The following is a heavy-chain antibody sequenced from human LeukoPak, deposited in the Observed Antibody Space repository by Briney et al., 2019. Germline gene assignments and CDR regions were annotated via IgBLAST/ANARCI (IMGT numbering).Heavy chain of an antibody. V-gene: IGHV3-23*01. CDR2: ISGSGGST. J-gene: IGHJ3*02. D-gene: IGHD2-2*01. CDR3: AKDLYCSSTSCKHDAFDI. CDR1: GFTFSDYY. Sequence: GGSLRLSCAASGFTFSDYYMSWIRQAPGKGLEWVSAISGSGGSTYYADSVKGRFTISRDNSKNTLYLQMNSLRAEDTAVYYCAKDLYCSSTSCKHDAFDIWGQGTMVTVSS.